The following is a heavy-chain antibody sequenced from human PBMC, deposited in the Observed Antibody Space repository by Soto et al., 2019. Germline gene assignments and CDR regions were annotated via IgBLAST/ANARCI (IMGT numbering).Heavy chain of an antibody. CDR2: ISYDGSSK. V-gene: IGHV3-30-3*01. CDR3: ARDLMTQYFFVY. J-gene: IGHJ4*02. CDR1: GFTFSEYA. Sequence: QVQLVESGGGVVQPGRSLRLSCASSGFTFSEYAMHWVRQAPGKGLEWVAVISYDGSSKYYRDSVKGRFTISRDNSKNTLFLQMDSLRDEDTAVYYCARDLMTQYFFVYWGQGTQVTVSS. D-gene: IGHD3-9*01.